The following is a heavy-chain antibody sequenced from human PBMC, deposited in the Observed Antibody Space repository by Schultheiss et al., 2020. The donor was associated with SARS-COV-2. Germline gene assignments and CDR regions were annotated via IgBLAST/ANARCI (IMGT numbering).Heavy chain of an antibody. CDR2: IYYSGST. V-gene: IGHV4-59*01. Sequence: SETLSLTCTVSGGSISSYYWSWIRQPPGKGLEWIGYIYYSGSTNYNPSLKSRVTISVDTSKNQFSLKLSSVTAADTAVYYCARDPYCGGDCYSYFQHWGQGTLVTVSS. J-gene: IGHJ1*01. CDR3: ARDPYCGGDCYSYFQH. CDR1: GGSISSYY. D-gene: IGHD2-21*02.